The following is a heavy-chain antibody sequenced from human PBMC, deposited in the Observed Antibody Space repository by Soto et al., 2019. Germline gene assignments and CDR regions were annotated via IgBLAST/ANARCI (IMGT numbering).Heavy chain of an antibody. D-gene: IGHD4-17*01. CDR2: INHSGST. V-gene: IGHV4-34*01. CDR3: ARGKSRTTVTDYYYIDV. Sequence: QVQLQQWGAGLLKPSETLSLTCAVYGGSFSGYYWSWIRQPPGKGLEWIGEINHSGSTNYNPSLKSRVTISVDTSNNHFSLKMSSVTAADTAVYYCARGKSRTTVTDYYYIDVWGKGTTVTVSS. J-gene: IGHJ6*03. CDR1: GGSFSGYY.